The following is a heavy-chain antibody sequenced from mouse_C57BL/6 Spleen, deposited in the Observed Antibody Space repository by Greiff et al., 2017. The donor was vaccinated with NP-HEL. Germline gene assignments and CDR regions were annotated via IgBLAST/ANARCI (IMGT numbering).Heavy chain of an antibody. CDR2: IWTGGGT. V-gene: IGHV2-9-1*01. CDR1: GFSLTSYA. J-gene: IGHJ1*03. Sequence: VHLVESGPGLVAPSQSLSITCTVSGFSLTSYAISWVRQPPEKGLEWLGVIWTGGGTNYNSALKSRLSISKDNSKSQVFLKMNSLQTDDTARYYCARERYYGSSPYWYFDVWGTGTTVTVSS. D-gene: IGHD1-1*01. CDR3: ARERYYGSSPYWYFDV.